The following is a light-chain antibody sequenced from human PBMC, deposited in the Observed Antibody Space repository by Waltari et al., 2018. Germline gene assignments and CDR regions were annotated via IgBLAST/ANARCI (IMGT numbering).Light chain of an antibody. CDR3: HSRDSSSTRF. CDR1: SLSRSY. Sequence: SSELTQDPTVSVALGQTVRIKCQGDSLSRSYPSCYQQGPGQAPILVFYGQSSRPSGIPDRFSGSISGNTASLTITGAQAEDEADYYCHSRDSSSTRFFGGGTRLTV. J-gene: IGLJ2*01. V-gene: IGLV3-19*01. CDR2: GQS.